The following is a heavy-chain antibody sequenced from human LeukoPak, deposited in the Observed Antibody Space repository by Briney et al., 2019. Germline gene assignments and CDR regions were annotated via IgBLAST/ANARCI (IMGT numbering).Heavy chain of an antibody. Sequence: GGSLRPSCAPSGFTFRSFSMTWVGQAPGRGLEWASPISSSSSYIYYADSVKGRFTIPRDNAKNSLYLQMNSLRAEDTAVYYCARHPRIAAAGFYMDVWGKGTTVTVSS. V-gene: IGHV3-21*01. D-gene: IGHD6-13*01. CDR2: ISSSSSYI. CDR1: GFTFRSFS. CDR3: ARHPRIAAAGFYMDV. J-gene: IGHJ6*03.